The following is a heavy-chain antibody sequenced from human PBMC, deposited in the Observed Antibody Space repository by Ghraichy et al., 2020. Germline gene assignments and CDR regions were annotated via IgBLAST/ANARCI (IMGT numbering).Heavy chain of an antibody. D-gene: IGHD3-22*01. J-gene: IGHJ3*02. V-gene: IGHV4-39*01. CDR1: GGSISSRSYY. Sequence: SETLSLTCTVSGGSISSRSYYWGWIRQPPGKGLEWIGSINYSGSTYYNPSLKSRVTISIDTSKNRFSLMLSSVTAADTAVYYCARPSMITIVPAAFDIWGQGTMVTVFS. CDR2: INYSGST. CDR3: ARPSMITIVPAAFDI.